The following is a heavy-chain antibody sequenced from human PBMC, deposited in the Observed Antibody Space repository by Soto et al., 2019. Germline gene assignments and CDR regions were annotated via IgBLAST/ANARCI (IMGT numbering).Heavy chain of an antibody. D-gene: IGHD1-1*01. V-gene: IGHV1-2*02. Sequence: ASVKVSCKAAGYTFTGSYVHWVRQAPGQGLEWMGWINPNSGDTYLAQRFQGRVTMNRDTSIGTAYMEQRGLTSADTAESYTAKGGATVEAGTCVYLYNSISVCGQGSTVT. CDR3: AKGGATVEAGTCVYLYNSISV. CDR2: INPNSGDT. CDR1: GYTFTGSY. J-gene: IGHJ6*02.